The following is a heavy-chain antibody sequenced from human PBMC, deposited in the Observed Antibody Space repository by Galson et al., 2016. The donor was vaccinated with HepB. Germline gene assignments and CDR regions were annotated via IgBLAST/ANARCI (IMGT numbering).Heavy chain of an antibody. Sequence: SLRLSCAASDFIFSDYAMSWVRQAPGKGLEWVSAITGDGRSTYYADSVKGRFIISRDNSNNALYLQMDSLRAEDTAIYYCAKDGTHKSTWYYGIAAGYYFDYLGHGTLVTVSS. CDR2: ITGDGRST. J-gene: IGHJ4*01. D-gene: IGHD6-13*01. CDR3: AKDGTHKSTWYYGIAAGYYFDY. CDR1: DFIFSDYA. V-gene: IGHV3-23*01.